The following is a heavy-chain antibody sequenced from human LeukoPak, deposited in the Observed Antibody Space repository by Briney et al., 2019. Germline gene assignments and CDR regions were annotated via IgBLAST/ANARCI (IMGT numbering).Heavy chain of an antibody. Sequence: PGGSLRVSCAASGFTFSDYWMHWVRQAPGKGLVWVSCIDGDGSTTNYADSVKGRFTISRDNAKNTLYLQMNSLRAEDTAVYYCARDRAGYCSGGSCPWGQGTLVTVSS. CDR3: ARDRAGYCSGGSCP. J-gene: IGHJ5*02. CDR1: GFTFSDYW. D-gene: IGHD2-15*01. V-gene: IGHV3-74*01. CDR2: IDGDGSTT.